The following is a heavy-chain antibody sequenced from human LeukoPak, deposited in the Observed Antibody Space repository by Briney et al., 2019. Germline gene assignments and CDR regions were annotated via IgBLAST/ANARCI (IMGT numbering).Heavy chain of an antibody. CDR3: AREGDYGDYSTSFYYMDV. D-gene: IGHD4-17*01. J-gene: IGHJ6*03. V-gene: IGHV4-4*07. Sequence: SETLSLTCIVSGGYIGSYYWSWIRQPAGKGLEWIGRIYTSENTDYNPSLKSRVTMSVDMSTSQFSLRLTSVTAADTAVYYCAREGDYGDYSTSFYYMDVGGKGTTVTVSS. CDR2: IYTSENT. CDR1: GGYIGSYY.